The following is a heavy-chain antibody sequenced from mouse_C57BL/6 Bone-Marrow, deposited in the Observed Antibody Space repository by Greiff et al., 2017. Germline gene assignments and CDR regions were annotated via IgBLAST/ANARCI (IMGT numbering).Heavy chain of an antibody. V-gene: IGHV1-47*01. CDR3: ARKRYYGSSPYFDY. CDR2: FHPYNDDT. Sequence: QVQLQQSGAELVKPGASVKMSCKASGYTFTTYPIEWMKQNHGKSLEWIGNFHPYNDDTKYTEKFKGKATLTVAKSSSTVYLELSRLTSDDSAVYYGARKRYYGSSPYFDYWGQGTTLTVSS. D-gene: IGHD1-1*01. CDR1: GYTFTTYP. J-gene: IGHJ2*01.